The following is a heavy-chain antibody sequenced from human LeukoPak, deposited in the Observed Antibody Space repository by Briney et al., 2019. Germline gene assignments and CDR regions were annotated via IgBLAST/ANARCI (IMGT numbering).Heavy chain of an antibody. D-gene: IGHD1-1*01. CDR2: IYTRGST. CDR1: GDSINNHY. CDR3: ARHWIETTKTYSYWFDP. Sequence: SGTLSLTCTVSGDSINNHYWSWIRQSPGKGLEWIGFIYTRGSTNYNPSLKSRVIMSGDTSKNQVSLTLNSVTAADTAVYYCARHWIETTKTYSYWFDPWGQGTLVTVSS. J-gene: IGHJ5*02. V-gene: IGHV4-4*09.